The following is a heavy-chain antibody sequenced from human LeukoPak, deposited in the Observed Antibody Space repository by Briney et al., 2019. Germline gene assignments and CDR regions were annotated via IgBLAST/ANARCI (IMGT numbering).Heavy chain of an antibody. CDR2: IYRSGST. J-gene: IGHJ4*02. D-gene: IGHD6-19*01. CDR1: GYSISNGYY. Sequence: SETLSLTCTVSGYSISNGYYWDWIRQPPGRGLEWIGNIYRSGSTSYNPSLKSRVTISVDTSKNQFSLNVNSVTAADTAVYYCARRHSSGWFYYWGQGTLVTVSS. CDR3: ARRHSSGWFYY. V-gene: IGHV4-38-2*02.